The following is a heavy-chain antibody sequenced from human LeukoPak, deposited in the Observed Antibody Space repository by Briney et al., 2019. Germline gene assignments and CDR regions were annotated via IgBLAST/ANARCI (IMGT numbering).Heavy chain of an antibody. Sequence: PSETLSLTCTVSGGSISSSSYYWGWIRQPPGKGLEWIGSIYYSGSTYYNPSLKSRVTISVDTSKNQFSLKLSSVTAADTAVYYCARLVSGHYDYIWGSYRWGQGTLVTVSS. CDR2: IYYSGST. J-gene: IGHJ4*02. D-gene: IGHD3-16*02. CDR1: GGSISSSSYY. V-gene: IGHV4-39*01. CDR3: ARLVSGHYDYIWGSYR.